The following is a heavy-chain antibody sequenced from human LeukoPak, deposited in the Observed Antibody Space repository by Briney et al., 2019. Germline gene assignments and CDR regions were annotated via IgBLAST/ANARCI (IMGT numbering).Heavy chain of an antibody. D-gene: IGHD3-3*01. CDR3: ARIIGYDFWSGNYYYMDV. Sequence: GGSLRLSCVASGFTFSSYAMSWVRQAPGKGLEWVSGINWNGGSTGYADSVKGRFTISRDNAKNSLYLQMNSLRAEDTALYYCARIIGYDFWSGNYYYMDVWGKGTTVTVSS. J-gene: IGHJ6*03. V-gene: IGHV3-20*04. CDR1: GFTFSSYA. CDR2: INWNGGST.